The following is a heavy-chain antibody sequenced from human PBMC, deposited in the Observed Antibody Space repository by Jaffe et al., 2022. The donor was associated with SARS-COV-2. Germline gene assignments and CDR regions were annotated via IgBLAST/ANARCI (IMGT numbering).Heavy chain of an antibody. CDR2: IIPIFGTA. Sequence: QVQLVQSGAEVKKPGSSVKVSCKASGGTFSSYAISWVRQAPGQGLEWMGGIIPIFGTANYAQKFQGRVTITADESTSTAYMELSSLRSEDTAVYYCARAFGGGIDDYYYYYYMDVWGKGTTVTVSS. CDR1: GGTFSSYA. D-gene: IGHD6-13*01. V-gene: IGHV1-69*01. CDR3: ARAFGGGIDDYYYYYYMDV. J-gene: IGHJ6*03.